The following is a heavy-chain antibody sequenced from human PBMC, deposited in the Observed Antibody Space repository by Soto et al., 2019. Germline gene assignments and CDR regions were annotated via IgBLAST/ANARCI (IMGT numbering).Heavy chain of an antibody. J-gene: IGHJ1*01. Sequence: ASVKVSCKASGGTFSSYAISWVRQAPGQGLEWMGGIIPIFGTANYAQKFQGRVTINADESTSTSYIELNSLRSGDTAMYYCANGRLAAASPAIAEYFQHWGQGTLVTVSS. CDR1: GGTFSSYA. CDR3: ANGRLAAASPAIAEYFQH. CDR2: IIPIFGTA. V-gene: IGHV1-69*13. D-gene: IGHD6-13*01.